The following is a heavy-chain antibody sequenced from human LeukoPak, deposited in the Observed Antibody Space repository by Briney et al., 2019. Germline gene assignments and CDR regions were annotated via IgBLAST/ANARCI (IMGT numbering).Heavy chain of an antibody. Sequence: ASVKVSCKAFGYTVTSYYMHWVRHAPGQGLEWMGIINPSGGSTSYAQKFQGRVTMTRNTSTSTVYMELSSLRSEDTAVYYCARGDYYDSSGYYFPDAFDIWGEGTMVTVSS. J-gene: IGHJ3*02. D-gene: IGHD3-22*01. CDR3: ARGDYYDSSGYYFPDAFDI. V-gene: IGHV1-46*01. CDR1: GYTVTSYY. CDR2: INPSGGST.